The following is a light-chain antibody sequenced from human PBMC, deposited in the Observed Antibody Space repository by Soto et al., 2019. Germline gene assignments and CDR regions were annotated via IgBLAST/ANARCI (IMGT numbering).Light chain of an antibody. CDR1: SSDVGGYNY. V-gene: IGLV2-14*01. Sequence: QSALTQPASVSGSPGQSITISCTGTSSDVGGYNYVSWYQQHPGKAPKLMIYEVSNRPSGVSNRFSGSKSGNMASLTISGLQAEEEADYYCSSYTSSSTLVFGTGTKVTVL. CDR2: EVS. CDR3: SSYTSSSTLV. J-gene: IGLJ1*01.